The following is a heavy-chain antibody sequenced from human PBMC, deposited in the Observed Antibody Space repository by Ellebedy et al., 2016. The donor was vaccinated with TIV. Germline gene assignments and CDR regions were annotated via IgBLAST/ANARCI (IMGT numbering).Heavy chain of an antibody. CDR3: ARGLGEVAGY. D-gene: IGHD3-10*01. Sequence: GESLKISGAASGFTFSSYSMNWVRQAPGKGLEWVSSISSSSSYIYYADSVKGRFTISRDNAKNSLYLQMNSLRAEDTAVYYCARGLGEVAGYWGQGTLVTVSS. J-gene: IGHJ4*02. CDR1: GFTFSSYS. V-gene: IGHV3-21*01. CDR2: ISSSSSYI.